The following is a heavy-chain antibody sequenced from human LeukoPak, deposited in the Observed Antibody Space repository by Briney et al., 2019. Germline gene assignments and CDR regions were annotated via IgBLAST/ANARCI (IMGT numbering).Heavy chain of an antibody. Sequence: GGSLRLSCAASGFTFNSYYMNWVRQAPGKGLEWVSSISSSSSYIYYAESLKGRFTISRDNAKNTLNLQMNSLRAEDTAVYYCARDLGQYYDTSDNWFDPWGQGTLVTVSS. J-gene: IGHJ5*02. D-gene: IGHD3-22*01. V-gene: IGHV3-21*01. CDR3: ARDLGQYYDTSDNWFDP. CDR2: ISSSSSYI. CDR1: GFTFNSYY.